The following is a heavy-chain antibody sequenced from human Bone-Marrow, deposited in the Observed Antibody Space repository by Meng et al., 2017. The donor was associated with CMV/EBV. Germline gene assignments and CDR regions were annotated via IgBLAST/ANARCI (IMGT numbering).Heavy chain of an antibody. Sequence: EVQLLESGGNLVQPGGSLRLYCAASGFTFSNHDMTWVRQAPGKGLEWVSLITSSGSTSYYADSVKGRFTISRDNSKNTLYLQMNGLRADDTAVYYCAKDLTTSGNWFDSWGQGTLVTVSS. V-gene: IGHV3-23*01. J-gene: IGHJ5*01. CDR2: ITSSGSTS. CDR1: GFTFSNHD. D-gene: IGHD4-11*01. CDR3: AKDLTTSGNWFDS.